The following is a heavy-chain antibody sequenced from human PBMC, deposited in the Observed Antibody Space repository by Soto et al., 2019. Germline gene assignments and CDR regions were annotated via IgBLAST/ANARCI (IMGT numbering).Heavy chain of an antibody. Sequence: QVHLVASGEGLVKPGGSLRLSCVASGITLRDNYMTWIRQAPGKGLEWLSYISNSDYTTYYADSVKGRFTISRDNAKNSLYLQLNGLRVEDTAVYYCASGKWSLDYWGQGILVTVSS. J-gene: IGHJ4*02. CDR2: ISNSDYTT. V-gene: IGHV3-11*01. CDR3: ASGKWSLDY. D-gene: IGHD2-8*01. CDR1: GITLRDNY.